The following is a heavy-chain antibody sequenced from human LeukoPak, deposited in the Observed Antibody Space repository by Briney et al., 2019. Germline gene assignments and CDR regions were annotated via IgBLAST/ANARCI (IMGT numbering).Heavy chain of an antibody. D-gene: IGHD3-3*01. J-gene: IGHJ4*02. CDR3: ARHGHYDFWSGYSLDY. V-gene: IGHV3-64*01. CDR1: GFTFSSYA. Sequence: GGSLGLSCAASGFTFSSYAMSWVRQAPGKGLEYVSAISSNGGSTYYANSVKGRFTISGDNSKNTLYLQMGSLRAEDMAAYYCARHGHYDFWSGYSLDYWGQGTLVTVSS. CDR2: ISSNGGST.